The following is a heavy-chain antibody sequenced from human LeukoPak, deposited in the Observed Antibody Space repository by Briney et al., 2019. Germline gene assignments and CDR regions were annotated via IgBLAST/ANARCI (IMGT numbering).Heavy chain of an antibody. J-gene: IGHJ2*01. CDR1: GGSIVSYY. V-gene: IGHV4-59*08. Sequence: PSETLSLTCTVSGGSIVSYYWSWIRQPPGKGLEWIGYIYYTGSTNYNPSLTSRVTISVDTSKNQFSLKLSSVTAADTAVYYCARYLAAGYFDLWGRGTLVTVSS. CDR2: IYYTGST. CDR3: ARYLAAGYFDL. D-gene: IGHD6-25*01.